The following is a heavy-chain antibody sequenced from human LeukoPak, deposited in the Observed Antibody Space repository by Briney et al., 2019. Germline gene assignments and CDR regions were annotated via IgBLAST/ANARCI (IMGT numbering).Heavy chain of an antibody. Sequence: PGGSLRLSCAASKFTFSDYYMSWIRQAPGKGLEWVSYISSISSTMYYADSVKGRFTISGDNAKNSLYLQMNSLRAEDTSMYYCVTDLHGINWYVDWGQGTLVTVSS. CDR3: VTDLHGINWYVD. CDR2: ISSISSTM. J-gene: IGHJ4*02. D-gene: IGHD1-20*01. V-gene: IGHV3-11*04. CDR1: KFTFSDYY.